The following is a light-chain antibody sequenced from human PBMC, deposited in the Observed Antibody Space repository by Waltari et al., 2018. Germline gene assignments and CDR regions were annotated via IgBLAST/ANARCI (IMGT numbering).Light chain of an antibody. Sequence: TQDPAVSVAVGQTVRIKCQGDRLRSYYASWYRQRPGQAPILVMYDKNNRPSGVPDRFSGSSSDNTASLTITGAQAEDEAYYYCHSRDASGVGGTFGGGTKLTVL. CDR3: HSRDASGVGGT. CDR2: DKN. J-gene: IGLJ2*01. V-gene: IGLV3-19*01. CDR1: RLRSYY.